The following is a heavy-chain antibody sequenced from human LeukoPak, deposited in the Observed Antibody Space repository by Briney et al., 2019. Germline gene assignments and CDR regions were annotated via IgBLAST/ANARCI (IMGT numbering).Heavy chain of an antibody. V-gene: IGHV3-66*01. CDR2: IYSGGST. CDR1: GFTVSSNY. J-gene: IGHJ3*02. D-gene: IGHD3-10*01. Sequence: GGSLRLSCAASGFTVSSNYMSWIRQAPGKGLEWVSHIYSGGSTYYADSVKGRFTISRDNTKNTLYLQMNSLRAEDTAVYYCAREAENYGLPFDIWGQGTMVTVSS. CDR3: AREAENYGLPFDI.